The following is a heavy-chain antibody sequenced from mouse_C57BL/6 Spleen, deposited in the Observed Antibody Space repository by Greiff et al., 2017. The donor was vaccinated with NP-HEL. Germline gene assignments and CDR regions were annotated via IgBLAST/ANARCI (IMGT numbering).Heavy chain of an antibody. CDR3: ARNFRTGFDY. CDR2: INYDGSST. V-gene: IGHV5-16*01. J-gene: IGHJ2*01. Sequence: EVKLVESEGGLVQPGSSMKLSCTASGFTFSDYYMAWVRQVPEKGLEWVANINYDGSSTYYLDSLKSRFIISRDNAKNILYLQMSSLKSEDTATYYCARNFRTGFDYWGQGTTLTVSS. CDR1: GFTFSDYY.